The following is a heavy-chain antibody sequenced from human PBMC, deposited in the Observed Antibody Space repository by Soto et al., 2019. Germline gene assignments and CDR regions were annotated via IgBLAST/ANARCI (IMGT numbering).Heavy chain of an antibody. CDR2: INHSGST. D-gene: IGHD5-12*01. J-gene: IGHJ4*02. CDR1: GGSFSGYY. CDR3: ARRWLRLSLRNDPFDY. V-gene: IGHV4-34*01. Sequence: PSETLSLTCAVYGGSFSGYYWSWIRQPPGKGLEWIGEINHSGSTNYNPSLKSRVTISVDTSKNQFSLKLSSVTAADTAVYYCARRWLRLSLRNDPFDYWGQGTLATVSS.